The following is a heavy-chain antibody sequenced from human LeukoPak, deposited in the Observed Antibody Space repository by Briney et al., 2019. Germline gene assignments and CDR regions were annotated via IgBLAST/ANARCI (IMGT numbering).Heavy chain of an antibody. CDR3: ASGYRFGFQY. D-gene: IGHD5-12*01. CDR1: GFTFSSHW. CDR2: ITTDGITT. Sequence: PGGSLRLSCAASGFTFSSHWMHWVRQAPGKGLVWVSYITTDGITTNYADSVKGRFTISRDNAKNTLYLQMNSLRAEDTAVYYCASGYRFGFQYWGQGTLVTASS. J-gene: IGHJ4*02. V-gene: IGHV3-74*01.